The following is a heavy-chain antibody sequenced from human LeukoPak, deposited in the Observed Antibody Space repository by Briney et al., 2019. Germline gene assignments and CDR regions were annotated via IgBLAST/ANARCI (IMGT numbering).Heavy chain of an antibody. CDR2: VSGSGTTT. D-gene: IGHD3-22*01. CDR1: GFTFDYYA. V-gene: IGHV3-23*01. Sequence: GGSLRLSCAASGFTFDYYAMHWVRQAPGKGLEWVSGVSGSGTTTYYSDSVKGRFTISRDNSKNKVYLHMNSLKTEDTAVYYCTTIYFYYYDSSGYYSYFDYWGQGTLVTVSS. J-gene: IGHJ4*02. CDR3: TTIYFYYYDSSGYYSYFDY.